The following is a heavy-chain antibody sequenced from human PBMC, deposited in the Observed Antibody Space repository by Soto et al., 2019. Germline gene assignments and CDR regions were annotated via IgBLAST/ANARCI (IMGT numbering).Heavy chain of an antibody. CDR2: INPSGGST. CDR3: ARGGGTILAPLP. CDR1: GYTFTSYY. D-gene: IGHD3-3*01. Sequence: ASVKVSCKASGYTFTSYYMHWVRQAPGQGLEWMGIINPSGGSTSYAQRFQGRVTMTRDTSTSTVYMELSSLRSEDTAIYYCARGGGTILAPLPWGEGTLVTVSS. J-gene: IGHJ5*02. V-gene: IGHV1-46*01.